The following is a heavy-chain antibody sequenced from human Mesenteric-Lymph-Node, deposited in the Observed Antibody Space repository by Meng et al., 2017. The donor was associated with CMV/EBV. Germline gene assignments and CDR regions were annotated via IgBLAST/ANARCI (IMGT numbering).Heavy chain of an antibody. CDR2: IWFDGSKK. D-gene: IGHD1-14*01. J-gene: IGHJ6*02. CDR3: AKNQGGVLPEVDV. Sequence: GESLKISCAASGFTFRSSGMHWVRQAPGKGLEWVAVIWFDGSKKFYVDSVKGRFTVSRDNSQNTLDLQMNSLRAEDTAVYYCAKNQGGVLPEVDVWGQGTTVTVSS. CDR1: GFTFRSSG. V-gene: IGHV3-33*06.